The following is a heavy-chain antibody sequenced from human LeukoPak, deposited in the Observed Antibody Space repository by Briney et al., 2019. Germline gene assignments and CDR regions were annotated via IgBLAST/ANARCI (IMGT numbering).Heavy chain of an antibody. D-gene: IGHD3-10*01. J-gene: IGHJ4*01. CDR1: GFALSSYW. CDR3: AGGFGFDY. CDR2: INSDGSRT. Sequence: PGGSLRLSCAASGFALSSYWMHWVRQAPGKGLVWVSRINSDGSRTNYADSVKGRLTISRDNAKNTLYLLMNSLRADDTAVYYCAGGFGFDYWGHGTLVTVPS. V-gene: IGHV3-74*01.